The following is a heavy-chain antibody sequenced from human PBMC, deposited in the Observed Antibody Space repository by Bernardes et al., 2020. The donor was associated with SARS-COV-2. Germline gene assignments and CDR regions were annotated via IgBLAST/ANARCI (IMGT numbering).Heavy chain of an antibody. J-gene: IGHJ4*02. Sequence: GGSLRLSCAASGFTFSSYAMSWVRQAPGKGLEWVSAISGSGGSTYYADSVKGRFTISRDNSKNTLYLQMNSLRAEDTAVYYCAKGVGLGYSGYKTPLDYWGQGTLVTVSS. CDR2: ISGSGGST. CDR3: AKGVGLGYSGYKTPLDY. V-gene: IGHV3-23*01. CDR1: GFTFSSYA. D-gene: IGHD5-12*01.